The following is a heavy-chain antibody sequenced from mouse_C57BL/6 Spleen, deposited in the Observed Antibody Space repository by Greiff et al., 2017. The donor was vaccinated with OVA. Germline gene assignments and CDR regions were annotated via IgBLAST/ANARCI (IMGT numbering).Heavy chain of an antibody. CDR2: IDPEDGET. CDR3: ARDYGSSYSYYFDY. Sequence: VQLQQSGAELVKPGASVKLSCTASGFNITDYYMHWVKQRTGQGLEWIGRIDPEDGETKYAPKFQGKATITADTSSNTAYLQLSSLTSEDTAVYYGARDYGSSYSYYFDYWGQGTTLTVSS. D-gene: IGHD1-1*01. CDR1: GFNITDYY. V-gene: IGHV14-2*01. J-gene: IGHJ2*01.